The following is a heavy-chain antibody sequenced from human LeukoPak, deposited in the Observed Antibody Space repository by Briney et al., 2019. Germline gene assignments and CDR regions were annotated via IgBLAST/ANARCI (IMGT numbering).Heavy chain of an antibody. Sequence: SGGSLRLSCEASGFTFSQYWMHWVRQAPGKGLVWVSRIDPDGSSTNYADSVKGRFTISRDNAKNTLYLQLNSLRAEDTAVYYCARGDQLGHAFDIWGQGTMVTVSS. CDR3: ARGDQLGHAFDI. CDR1: GFTFSQYW. V-gene: IGHV3-74*01. J-gene: IGHJ3*02. CDR2: IDPDGSST. D-gene: IGHD3-3*02.